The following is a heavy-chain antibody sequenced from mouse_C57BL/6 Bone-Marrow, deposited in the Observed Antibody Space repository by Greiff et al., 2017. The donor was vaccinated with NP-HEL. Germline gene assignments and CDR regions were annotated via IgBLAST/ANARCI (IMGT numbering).Heavy chain of an antibody. CDR3: ASDDGYYPCAY. CDR2: FTMYSDAT. CDR1: YFAFMASA. J-gene: IGHJ3*01. D-gene: IGHD2-3*01. Sequence: LQQSGAELVRPGSSVKLSCKDSYFAFMASAMHWVKQRPGHGLEWIGSFTMYSDATEYSENFKGKDTLTANTSSSTDYLELSSLPSEYSAVYYCASDDGYYPCAYWGQGTLVTVSA. V-gene: IGHV1-49*01.